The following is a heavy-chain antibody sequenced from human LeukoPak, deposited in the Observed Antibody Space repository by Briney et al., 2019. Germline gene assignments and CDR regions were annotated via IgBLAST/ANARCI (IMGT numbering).Heavy chain of an antibody. Sequence: ASVKVSCKAPGYTFTGYYMHWVRQAPGQGLEWMGWINPNSGGTNYAQKFQGWVTMTRDTSISTAYMELSRLRSDDTAVYYCARDGASGYCSSTSCYHDAFDIWGQGTMVTVSS. CDR2: INPNSGGT. CDR3: ARDGASGYCSSTSCYHDAFDI. CDR1: GYTFTGYY. J-gene: IGHJ3*02. V-gene: IGHV1-2*04. D-gene: IGHD2-2*03.